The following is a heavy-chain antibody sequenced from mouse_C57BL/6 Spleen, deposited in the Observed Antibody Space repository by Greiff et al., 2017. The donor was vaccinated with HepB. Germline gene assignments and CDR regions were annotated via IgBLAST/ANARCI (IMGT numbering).Heavy chain of an antibody. D-gene: IGHD1-1*01. CDR2: IDPSDSYT. V-gene: IGHV1-50*01. J-gene: IGHJ4*01. CDR1: GYTFTSYW. Sequence: QVQLKQPGAELVKPGASVKLSCKASGYTFTSYWMQWVKQRPGQGLEWIGEIDPSDSYTNYNQKFKGKATLTVDTSSSTAYMQLSSLTSEDSAVYYCARLLRSYYYAMDYWGQGTSVTVSS. CDR3: ARLLRSYYYAMDY.